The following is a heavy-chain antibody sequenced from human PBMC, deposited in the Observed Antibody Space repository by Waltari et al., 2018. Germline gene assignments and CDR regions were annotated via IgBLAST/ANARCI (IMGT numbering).Heavy chain of an antibody. CDR1: GFTFASYT. Sequence: EVDLVESGGGLVKPGGSLRLSCAASGFTFASYTIHWVRQAPGKGLEWVSSISSQSSYIYYADSVKGRFTIFRDNAKNSLYLQMSSLRVDDTAVYYCVREVVGTDNWFDPWGQGTLVTVSS. J-gene: IGHJ5*02. D-gene: IGHD2-21*02. V-gene: IGHV3-21*01. CDR2: ISSQSSYI. CDR3: VREVVGTDNWFDP.